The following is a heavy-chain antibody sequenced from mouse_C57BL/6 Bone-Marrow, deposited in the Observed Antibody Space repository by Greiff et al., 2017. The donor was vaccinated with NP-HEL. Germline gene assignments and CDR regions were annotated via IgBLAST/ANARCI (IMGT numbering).Heavy chain of an antibody. Sequence: EVKLVESGGGLVKPGGSLKLSCAASGFTFSDYGMHWVRQAPEKGLEWVAYISSGSSTIYYADTVKGRFTFHRDNANNTLFLHMTSLRSEDTAMYYCARMFYYGSSYCFDYWGQGTTLTVSS. CDR2: ISSGSSTI. D-gene: IGHD1-1*01. V-gene: IGHV5-17*01. CDR1: GFTFSDYG. CDR3: ARMFYYGSSYCFDY. J-gene: IGHJ2*01.